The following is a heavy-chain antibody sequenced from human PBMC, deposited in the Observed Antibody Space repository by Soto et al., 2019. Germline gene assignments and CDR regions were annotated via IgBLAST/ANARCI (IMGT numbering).Heavy chain of an antibody. V-gene: IGHV3-23*01. CDR2: LASSGDKT. D-gene: IGHD7-27*01. CDR1: GFTFTKYA. Sequence: GGSLRLSCAASGFTFTKYAMTWVRQAPGKGLEWVSALASSGDKTYYADSVKGRFTISRDIAKSMVYLQLNSLRAEDTAIYYCARVAGALLPFDYWGQGILVTVSS. CDR3: ARVAGALLPFDY. J-gene: IGHJ4*02.